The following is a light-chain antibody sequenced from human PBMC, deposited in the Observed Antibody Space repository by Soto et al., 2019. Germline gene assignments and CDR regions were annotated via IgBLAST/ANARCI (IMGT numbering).Light chain of an antibody. Sequence: IPMTQSPSTLSASIGDRVTITCRASQSISNWLAWYQQKPGRAPNLLIYDASNLESGVPSTFSGSGSGTEFTLTISSLQPDDFATYYCQQYNSYPYTFGQGTKLEIK. CDR3: QQYNSYPYT. CDR1: QSISNW. V-gene: IGKV1-5*01. J-gene: IGKJ2*01. CDR2: DAS.